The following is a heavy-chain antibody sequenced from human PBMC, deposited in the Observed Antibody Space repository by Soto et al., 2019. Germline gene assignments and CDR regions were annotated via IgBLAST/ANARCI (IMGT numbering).Heavy chain of an antibody. CDR1: GGSFSGYY. J-gene: IGHJ3*02. D-gene: IGHD2-8*01. Sequence: SETLSLTCAVYGGSFSGYYWSWIRQPPGKGLEWIGEINHSGSTNYNPSLKSRVTISVDTSKNQFSLKLSSVTAADTAVYYCARGISLYPGIWAPGIM. CDR3: ARGISLYPGI. V-gene: IGHV4-34*01. CDR2: INHSGST.